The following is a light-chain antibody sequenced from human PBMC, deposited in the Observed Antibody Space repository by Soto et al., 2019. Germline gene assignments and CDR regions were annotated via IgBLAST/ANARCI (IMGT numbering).Light chain of an antibody. Sequence: DIQMTQSPSSLSASVGDRVTITCRASQSISSYLNWYQQKPGKAPKLLIYAASSLQSGVPSRFSGSGSWTDFTLTISSLQPEDFATYYCQQSYSTPGVTFGPGTKVHIK. CDR3: QQSYSTPGVT. V-gene: IGKV1-39*01. CDR2: AAS. CDR1: QSISSY. J-gene: IGKJ3*01.